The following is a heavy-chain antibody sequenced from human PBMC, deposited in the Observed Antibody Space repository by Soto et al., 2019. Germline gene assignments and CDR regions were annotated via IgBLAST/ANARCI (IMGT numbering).Heavy chain of an antibody. V-gene: IGHV1-69*06. CDR3: ARTDCTNGVCYTDWYFDL. CDR1: GGTFSSYA. CDR2: IIPIFGTA. D-gene: IGHD2-8*01. Sequence: QVQLVQSGAEVKKPGSSVKVSCKASGGTFSSYAISWVRQAPGQGLEWMGGIIPIFGTANYAQKFQGRVTITADKSTCTAYMELSSLRSEDTAVYYCARTDCTNGVCYTDWYFDLWGRGTLVTVSS. J-gene: IGHJ2*01.